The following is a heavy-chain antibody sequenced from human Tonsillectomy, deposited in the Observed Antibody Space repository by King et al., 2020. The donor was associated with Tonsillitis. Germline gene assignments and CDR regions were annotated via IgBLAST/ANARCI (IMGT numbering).Heavy chain of an antibody. V-gene: IGHV3-21*01. Sequence: VQLVESGGGLVKPGGSLRLSCAASGFTFSSYDMNWVRQAPGKGLEWVSSISGSSSYIYYANSVKGRFTISRDNAKNSLYLQMNSLRAEDTAVYYCARDLGYSGYEGAFDIWGQGTMVTVSS. CDR2: ISGSSSYI. CDR3: ARDLGYSGYEGAFDI. D-gene: IGHD5-12*01. J-gene: IGHJ3*02. CDR1: GFTFSSYD.